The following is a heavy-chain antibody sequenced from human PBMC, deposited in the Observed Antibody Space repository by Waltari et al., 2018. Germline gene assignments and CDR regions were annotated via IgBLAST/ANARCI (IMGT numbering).Heavy chain of an antibody. CDR2: FDPEDGET. V-gene: IGHV1-24*01. D-gene: IGHD6-19*01. CDR3: ATGQWLAHPRAFDI. CDR1: GYTLTDLS. Sequence: QVQLVQSGAEVKKPGASVKVSCKVSGYTLTDLSMNWVGQAPGKGLEWMGGFDPEDGETIYAQKFQGRVTMTEDTSTDTAYMELSSLRSEDTAVYYCATGQWLAHPRAFDIWGQGTMVTVSS. J-gene: IGHJ3*02.